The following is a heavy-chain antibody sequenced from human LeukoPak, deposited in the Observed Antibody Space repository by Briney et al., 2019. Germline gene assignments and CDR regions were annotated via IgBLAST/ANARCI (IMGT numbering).Heavy chain of an antibody. CDR1: GGTFSSYA. J-gene: IGHJ6*03. Sequence: GASVKVSCKASGGTFSSYAISWVRQAPGQGLEWMGGIIPIFGTANYAQKFQGRVTITADESTSTAYMELSSLRFEDTAVYYCARDSGYSYTSYYYYYMDVWGKGTTVTISS. CDR3: ARDSGYSYTSYYYYYMDV. CDR2: IIPIFGTA. V-gene: IGHV1-69*13. D-gene: IGHD5-18*01.